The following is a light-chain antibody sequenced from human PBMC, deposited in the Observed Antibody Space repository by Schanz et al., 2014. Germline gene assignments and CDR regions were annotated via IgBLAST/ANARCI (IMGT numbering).Light chain of an antibody. CDR1: QSVHRNY. Sequence: EIVLTQSPGTLSLSPGERATLSCRASQSVHRNYLAWHQQKPGQAPRLLIYGTSIRATGIPDRFSGSGSGTDFTLTISRLEPEDFAVYYCQHRNNWQWTFGQGTKVEI. J-gene: IGKJ1*01. V-gene: IGKV3D-20*02. CDR2: GTS. CDR3: QHRNNWQWT.